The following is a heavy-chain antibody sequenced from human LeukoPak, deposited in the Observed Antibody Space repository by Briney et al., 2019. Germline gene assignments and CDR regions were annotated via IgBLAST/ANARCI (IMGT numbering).Heavy chain of an antibody. CDR2: ISAYNGNT. V-gene: IGHV1-18*01. D-gene: IGHD6-19*01. J-gene: IGHJ6*02. Sequence: ASVKVSCKASGYTFTSYGISWVRQAPGQGLEWMGWISAYNGNTNYAQKLQGRVTMTTDTSTSTAYMELRSLRSDDTAVYYCARDNFRAVAGIYYYYGMDVWGQGTTVTVSS. CDR1: GYTFTSYG. CDR3: ARDNFRAVAGIYYYYGMDV.